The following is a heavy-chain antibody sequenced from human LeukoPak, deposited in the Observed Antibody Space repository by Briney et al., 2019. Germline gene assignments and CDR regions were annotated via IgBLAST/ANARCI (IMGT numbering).Heavy chain of an antibody. CDR2: IIPILGIA. D-gene: IGHD2-15*01. CDR3: ARGENLGYCSGGSCPEYFQH. Sequence: SVKVSCKASGGTFSSYAISWVRQAPGQGLEWTGRIIPILGIANYAQKFQGRVTITADKSTSTAYMELSSLRSEDTAVYYCARGENLGYCSGGSCPEYFQHWGQGTLVTVSS. J-gene: IGHJ1*01. CDR1: GGTFSSYA. V-gene: IGHV1-69*04.